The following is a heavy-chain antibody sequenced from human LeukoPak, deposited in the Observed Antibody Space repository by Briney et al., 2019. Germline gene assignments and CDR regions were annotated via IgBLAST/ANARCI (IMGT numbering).Heavy chain of an antibody. CDR3: ATVVYYYGSGSYSFDS. D-gene: IGHD3-10*01. Sequence: KPSETLSLTCTVSGGSISSGDYYWSWIRQPPGKGLEWIGYIYYSGSTYYSPSLKSRLTISVDTSKNQFSLKLSSVTAADTAVYYCATVVYYYGSGSYSFDSWGQGTLVTVSS. CDR1: GGSISSGDYY. CDR2: IYYSGST. V-gene: IGHV4-30-4*01. J-gene: IGHJ4*02.